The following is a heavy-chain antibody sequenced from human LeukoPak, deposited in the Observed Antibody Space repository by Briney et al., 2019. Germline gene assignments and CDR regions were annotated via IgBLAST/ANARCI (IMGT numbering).Heavy chain of an antibody. CDR3: ARHEETGDNAFDI. CDR1: GGSISSRPYC. V-gene: IGHV4-39*01. D-gene: IGHD5-24*01. CDR2: FYYSGST. Sequence: SETLSLTCTVSGGSISSRPYCWGWIRQPPGKGLEWLGNFYYSGSTYYKPSLKSRVTISVDTSKNQISLKLSSVTAADTAVYYCARHEETGDNAFDIWGQGTMVTVSS. J-gene: IGHJ3*02.